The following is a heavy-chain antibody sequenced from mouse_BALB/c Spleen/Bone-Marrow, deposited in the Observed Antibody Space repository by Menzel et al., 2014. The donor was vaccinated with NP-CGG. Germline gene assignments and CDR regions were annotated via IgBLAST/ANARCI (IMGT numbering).Heavy chain of an antibody. CDR1: GFTFSSYT. Sequence: EVKLMESGGGLVKPGGSPKLSCAASGFTFSSYTMSWVRQTPEKRLEWVASITRGGNTYYPDSVKGLFTISRDNARDILYLQMSSLRSEDTAMYYCARGEIYYYGSTHYFDYWGQGTTLTVSS. CDR2: ITRGGNT. D-gene: IGHD1-1*01. CDR3: ARGEIYYYGSTHYFDY. J-gene: IGHJ2*01. V-gene: IGHV5-6-5*01.